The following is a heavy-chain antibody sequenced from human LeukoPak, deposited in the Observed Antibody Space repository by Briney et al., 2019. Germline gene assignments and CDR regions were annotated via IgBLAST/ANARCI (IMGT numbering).Heavy chain of an antibody. J-gene: IGHJ3*02. Sequence: GASVKVSCKASGYTFTSYYMHWVRQAPGQGLEWMGIINPSGGSTSYAQKFQGRVTMTRDTSTRTVYMELSSLRSEDTAVYYCARDRSLYGDYGNDAFDIWGQGTMVTVSS. CDR1: GYTFTSYY. CDR2: INPSGGST. V-gene: IGHV1-46*01. CDR3: ARDRSLYGDYGNDAFDI. D-gene: IGHD4-17*01.